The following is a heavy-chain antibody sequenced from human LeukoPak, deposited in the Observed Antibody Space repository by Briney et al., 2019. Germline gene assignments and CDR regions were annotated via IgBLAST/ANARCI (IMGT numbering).Heavy chain of an antibody. CDR2: IWYDGSNK. CDR1: GFTFSSYG. V-gene: IGHV3-33*08. CDR3: ARGGHGDYFDY. D-gene: IGHD4-17*01. Sequence: HPGGSLRLSCAASGFTFSSYGMHWVRQAPGKGLEWVAVIWYDGSNKYYADSVKGRFTISRDNSKNTLYLQMNSLRAEDTAVYYCARGGHGDYFDYWGQGTLVTVSS. J-gene: IGHJ4*02.